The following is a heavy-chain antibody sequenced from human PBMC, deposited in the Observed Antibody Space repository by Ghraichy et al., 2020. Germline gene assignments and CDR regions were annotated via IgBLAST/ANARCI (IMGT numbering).Heavy chain of an antibody. V-gene: IGHV4-59*08. J-gene: IGHJ6*02. Sequence: SETLSLTCTVSGGSISSYYWSWIRQPPGKGLEWIGYIYYSGSTNYNPSLKSRVTISVDTSKNQFSLKLSSVTAADTAVYYCARHVSSPHSRSHYYYYYGMDVWGQGTTVTVSS. D-gene: IGHD6-13*01. CDR3: ARHVSSPHSRSHYYYYYGMDV. CDR2: IYYSGST. CDR1: GGSISSYY.